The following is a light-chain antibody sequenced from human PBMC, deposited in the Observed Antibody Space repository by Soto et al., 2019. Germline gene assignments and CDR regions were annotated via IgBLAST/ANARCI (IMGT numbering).Light chain of an antibody. CDR2: AAS. J-gene: IGKJ1*01. CDR3: QQSYSTPPWT. V-gene: IGKV1-39*01. CDR1: QSISSY. Sequence: DIQMTQSPSSLSASVGDRVTITCRASQSISSYLNWYQQKPGKAPKLLIYAASSLQSGVPSRFSGSGSATDFTLNISSLQPEDFATYYCQQSYSTPPWTFGQGTMVEIK.